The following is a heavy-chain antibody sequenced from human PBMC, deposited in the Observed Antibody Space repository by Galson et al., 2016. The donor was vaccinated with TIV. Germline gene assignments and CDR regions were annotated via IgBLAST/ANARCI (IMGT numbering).Heavy chain of an antibody. Sequence: SLRLSCAASGFTFSTYWMHWVRQAPGKGLEWVSSISSTSNYIYYGDPVKGRFTISRDNAENSLQLHMNSLRAEDTAIYFCARTGNYYHYAMDVWGQGTTVTVSS. CDR3: ARTGNYYHYAMDV. CDR1: GFTFSTYW. V-gene: IGHV3-21*01. J-gene: IGHJ6*02. CDR2: ISSTSNYI. D-gene: IGHD7-27*01.